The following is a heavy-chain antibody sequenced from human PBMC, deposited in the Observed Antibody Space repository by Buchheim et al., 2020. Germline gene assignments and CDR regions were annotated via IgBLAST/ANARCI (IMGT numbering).Heavy chain of an antibody. CDR3: TTDQYSNYFGCVWNV. Sequence: EVQLVESGGGLVKPGGSLRVSCAASGFSFTNAWMNWVRQAPGKGLEWVGRIKRKTDGGTTDYAAPVKGRFTIASDDTKNTLYLQMNSLKTEDTAVYYCTTDQYSNYFGCVWNVWGPGTT. CDR2: IKRKTDGGTT. J-gene: IGHJ6*02. CDR1: GFSFTNAW. D-gene: IGHD4-11*01. V-gene: IGHV3-15*01.